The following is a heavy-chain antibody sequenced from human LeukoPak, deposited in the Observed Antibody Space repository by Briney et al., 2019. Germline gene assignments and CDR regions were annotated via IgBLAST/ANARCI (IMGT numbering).Heavy chain of an antibody. CDR1: GFTFSSYA. CDR3: GKDPPRGGSGWYVRVFDI. CDR2: ISGSGGST. J-gene: IGHJ3*02. Sequence: GGSLRLSCAASGFTFSSYAMSWVRQAPGKGLEWVSAISGSGGSTYYADSVKGRFTISRNNSKNTLYLQMNSLRAEDTAVYYWGKDPPRGGSGWYVRVFDIGGQGTMVTVSS. V-gene: IGHV3-23*01. D-gene: IGHD6-19*01.